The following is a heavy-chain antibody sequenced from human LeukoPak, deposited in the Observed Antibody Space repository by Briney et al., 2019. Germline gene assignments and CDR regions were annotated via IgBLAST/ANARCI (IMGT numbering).Heavy chain of an antibody. J-gene: IGHJ6*02. D-gene: IGHD3-22*01. CDR1: GLTFSSYA. CDR3: ASRLGYYDSSGYYYVPYYYYGMDV. CDR2: ISYDGSNK. Sequence: GGSLRLSCAASGLTFSSYAMHWVRQAPGKGLEWVAVISYDGSNKYYADSVKGRFTISRDNSKNTLYLQMNSLRAEDTAVYYCASRLGYYDSSGYYYVPYYYYGMDVWGQGTTVTVSS. V-gene: IGHV3-30-3*01.